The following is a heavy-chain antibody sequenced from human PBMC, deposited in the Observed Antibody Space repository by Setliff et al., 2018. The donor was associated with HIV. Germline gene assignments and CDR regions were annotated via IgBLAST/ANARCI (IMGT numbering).Heavy chain of an antibody. CDR3: AAKRRYNYDLKGPLDY. V-gene: IGHV1-24*01. CDR1: RYTLTELS. J-gene: IGHJ4*02. D-gene: IGHD5-18*01. CDR2: FDPEHRKT. Sequence: GASVKVSCKVSRYTLTELSMHWVRQAPGKGLEWMGSFDPEHRKTLYAQKFQGRVTMTQDTSTDTAYMELSSLRSDDTAVYYCAAKRRYNYDLKGPLDYWAREPWSPSPQ.